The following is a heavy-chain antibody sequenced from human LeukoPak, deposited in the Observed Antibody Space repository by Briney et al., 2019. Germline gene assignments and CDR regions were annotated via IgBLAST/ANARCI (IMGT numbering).Heavy chain of an antibody. V-gene: IGHV3-74*01. J-gene: IGHJ4*02. CDR1: GFTFSSYW. Sequence: GGSLRLSCAASGFTFSSYWMHWVRQAPGKGLEWVSRINTDGSSTDYADSVKGRFTISRDNAKNTPYLQMNSLRVEDTAAYYCARLKGCWGQGTLVTVSS. D-gene: IGHD6-19*01. CDR3: ARLKGC. CDR2: INTDGSST.